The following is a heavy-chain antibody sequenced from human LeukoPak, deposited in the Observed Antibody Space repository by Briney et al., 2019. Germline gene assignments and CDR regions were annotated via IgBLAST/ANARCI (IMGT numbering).Heavy chain of an antibody. CDR3: ARENLNYYGSGSYLY. CDR1: GYPFIGYY. V-gene: IGHV1-2*02. J-gene: IGHJ4*02. Sequence: GASVKVSCKASGYPFIGYYIHWVRQGPGQGLEWLGWINPETGATKYAQRFEGRVTLTRDTSVTTVHMELSGLRSDDSVVYYCARENLNYYGSGSYLYWGQGSQVTVSS. D-gene: IGHD3-10*01. CDR2: INPETGAT.